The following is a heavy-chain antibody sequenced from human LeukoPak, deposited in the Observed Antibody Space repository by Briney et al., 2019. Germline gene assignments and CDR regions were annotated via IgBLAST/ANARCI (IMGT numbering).Heavy chain of an antibody. CDR1: GFTFSSYA. Sequence: GRSLRLSCAASGFTFSSYAMSWVRQAPGKGLEWVSAISGSGGSTYYADSVKGRFTISRDNSKNTLYLQMNSLRAEDTAVYYCAKVRIAVARWDYFDYWGQGTLVTVSS. D-gene: IGHD6-19*01. CDR3: AKVRIAVARWDYFDY. CDR2: ISGSGGST. J-gene: IGHJ4*02. V-gene: IGHV3-23*01.